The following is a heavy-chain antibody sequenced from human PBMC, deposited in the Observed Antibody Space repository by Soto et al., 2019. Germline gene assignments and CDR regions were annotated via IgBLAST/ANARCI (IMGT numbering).Heavy chain of an antibody. CDR1: GYDFNNYG. Sequence: QVQLVQSGAEVKKPGASVKVSCKASGYDFNNYGISWVRQAPGQGLEWMGWISADNGYTNNAQKFQGRVTMTTDPSTRTVYMELTSLSSDDTAVYYCARDRRLVGAARPEYFQHWGQGTLVTVSS. CDR2: ISADNGYT. J-gene: IGHJ1*01. V-gene: IGHV1-18*01. CDR3: ARDRRLVGAARPEYFQH. D-gene: IGHD1-26*01.